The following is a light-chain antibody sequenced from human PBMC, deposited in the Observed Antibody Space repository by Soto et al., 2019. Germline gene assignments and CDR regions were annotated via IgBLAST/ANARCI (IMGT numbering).Light chain of an antibody. Sequence: DIQMTQSPSTLSASVGDRVTITCRASQSIGSWLAWYQQKPGKAPNLLIYKASSLESGVPSRFSGSGSGTEFTLTISSLQPDDFATYYCQHYNSYSGTFGQGTKLEIK. J-gene: IGKJ2*01. CDR1: QSIGSW. CDR3: QHYNSYSGT. CDR2: KAS. V-gene: IGKV1-5*03.